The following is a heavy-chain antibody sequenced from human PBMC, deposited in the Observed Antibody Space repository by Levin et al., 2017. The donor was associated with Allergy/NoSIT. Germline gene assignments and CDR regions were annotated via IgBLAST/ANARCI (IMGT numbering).Heavy chain of an antibody. D-gene: IGHD6-6*01. J-gene: IGHJ4*02. Sequence: LLLTCAASGFTFSTYSMNWVRQAPGKGLEWVSYISSSSSTIYYADSVKGRFTISRDNAKNSLYLQMNSLRDEDTAVYYCAREHSSSSGRTFDYWGQGTLVTVSS. V-gene: IGHV3-48*02. CDR3: AREHSSSSGRTFDY. CDR1: GFTFSTYS. CDR2: ISSSSSTI.